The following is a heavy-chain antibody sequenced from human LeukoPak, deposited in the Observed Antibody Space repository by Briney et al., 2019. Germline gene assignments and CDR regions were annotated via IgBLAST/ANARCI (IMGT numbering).Heavy chain of an antibody. V-gene: IGHV4-39*01. D-gene: IGHD3-22*01. CDR2: IYYTRST. CDR1: GGSISSSSYY. CDR3: ARGVTMIVVVIHDWYFDL. Sequence: SETLSLTCTVSGGSISSSSYYWGWIRQPPGKGLEWIGSIYYTRSTYYNPSLKSRVTISVDTSKNQFSLKLTSVTAADTAVYYRARGVTMIVVVIHDWYFDLWGRGTLVTVSS. J-gene: IGHJ2*01.